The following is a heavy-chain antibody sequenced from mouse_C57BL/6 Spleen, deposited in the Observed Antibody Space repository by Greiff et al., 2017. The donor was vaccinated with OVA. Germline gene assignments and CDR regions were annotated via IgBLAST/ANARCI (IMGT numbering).Heavy chain of an antibody. J-gene: IGHJ1*03. CDR1: GYTFTDYY. V-gene: IGHV1-26*01. CDR2: INPNNGGT. Sequence: EVKLQQSGPELVKPGASVKISCKASGYTFTDYYMNWVKQSHGKSLEWIGDINPNNGGTSYNQKFKGKATLTVDKSSSTAYMELRSLTSEDSAVYYCARWSDGYYAYWYFDVWGTGTTVTVSS. CDR3: ARWSDGYYAYWYFDV. D-gene: IGHD2-3*01.